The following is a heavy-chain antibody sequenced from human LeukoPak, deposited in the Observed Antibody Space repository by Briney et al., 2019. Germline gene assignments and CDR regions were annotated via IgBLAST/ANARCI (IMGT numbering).Heavy chain of an antibody. J-gene: IGHJ4*02. CDR2: ISYDGSNK. CDR3: TTERLSRGATPDY. CDR1: GFTFSSYG. Sequence: AGGSLRLSCAASGFTFSSYGMHWVRQAPGKGLEWVAVISYDGSNKYYADSVKGRFTISRDDSKNTLYLQMNSLKTEDTAVYYCTTERLSRGATPDYWGQGTLVTVSS. D-gene: IGHD1-26*01. V-gene: IGHV3-30*03.